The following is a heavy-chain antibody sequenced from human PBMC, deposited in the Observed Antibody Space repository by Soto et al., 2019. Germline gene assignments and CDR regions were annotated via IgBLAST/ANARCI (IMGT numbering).Heavy chain of an antibody. J-gene: IGHJ5*01. CDR1: GFTFSSYA. Sequence: PGGSLRLSCAASGFTFSSYAFHWVRQAPGRGLEWVSLISYDGSVQYYADSVKGRFTLSRDNSKNTLYLQMNSLRPDDTAVYYCARRAITTVTTRVWFDSWGQGTLVTVSS. CDR2: ISYDGSVQ. CDR3: ARRAITTVTTRVWFDS. V-gene: IGHV3-30-3*01. D-gene: IGHD4-17*01.